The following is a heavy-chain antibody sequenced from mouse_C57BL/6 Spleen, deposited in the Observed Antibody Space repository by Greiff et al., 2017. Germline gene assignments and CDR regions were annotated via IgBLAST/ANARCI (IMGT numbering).Heavy chain of an antibody. D-gene: IGHD2-4*01. V-gene: IGHV1-55*01. CDR2: IYPGSGST. J-gene: IGHJ2*01. CDR1: GYTFTSYW. CDR3: AGYYDYDPYYLDY. Sequence: QVQLKQPGAELVKPGASVKMSCKASGYTFTSYWITWVKQRPGQGLEWIGDIYPGSGSTNYNEKFKSKATLTVDTSSSTAYMQLSSLTSADSAVYYCAGYYDYDPYYLDYWGQGTTLTVSS.